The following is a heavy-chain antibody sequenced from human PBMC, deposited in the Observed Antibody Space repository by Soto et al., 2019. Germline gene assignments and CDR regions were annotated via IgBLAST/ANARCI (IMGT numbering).Heavy chain of an antibody. V-gene: IGHV4-4*07. Sequence: SETLSLTCTVSGDSVSSAYWTWIREPAEKGLEWIGRIYTSGSCNYHPSLTCRLTMSVVTSKTQIPLNLRSLTAADSSVYYCARHSPPVAVRFDFLGPGTLVTVSS. CDR1: GDSVSSAY. J-gene: IGHJ4*02. CDR3: ARHSPPVAVRFDF. CDR2: IYTSGSC. D-gene: IGHD2-2*01.